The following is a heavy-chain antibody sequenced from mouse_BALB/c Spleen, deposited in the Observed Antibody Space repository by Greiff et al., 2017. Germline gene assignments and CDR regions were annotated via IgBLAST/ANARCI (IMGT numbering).Heavy chain of an antibody. CDR1: GYAFTNYL. V-gene: IGHV1-54*01. CDR2: INPGSGGT. J-gene: IGHJ1*01. CDR3: ARGNYGWYFDV. D-gene: IGHD2-1*01. Sequence: QVQLKQSGAELVRPGTSVKVSCKASGYAFTNYLIEWVKQRPGQGLEWIGVINPGSGGTNYNEKFKGKATLTADKSSSTAYMQLSSLTSDDSAVYYCARGNYGWYFDVWGAGTTVTVSS.